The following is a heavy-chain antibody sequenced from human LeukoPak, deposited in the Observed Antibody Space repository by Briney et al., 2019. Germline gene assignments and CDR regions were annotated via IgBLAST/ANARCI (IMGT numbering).Heavy chain of an antibody. V-gene: IGHV4-39*07. CDR2: IYYSGST. J-gene: IGHJ3*02. D-gene: IGHD2-21*01. Sequence: SETLSLTCTVSGGSISSSSYYWGWIRQPPGKGLEWIGSIYYSGSTYYNPSLKSRVTISVHTSKNQFSLKLSSVTAADTAVYYCARGWRNRLPDAFDIWGQGTMVTVSS. CDR3: ARGWRNRLPDAFDI. CDR1: GGSISSSSYY.